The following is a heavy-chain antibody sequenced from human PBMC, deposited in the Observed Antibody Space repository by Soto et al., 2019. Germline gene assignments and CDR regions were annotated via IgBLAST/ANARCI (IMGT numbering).Heavy chain of an antibody. Sequence: VQLVESGGGVVQPGRSLRLSCAASGFTFSDYAMHWVRQAPGKGLEWVAVVSHDGRNTHYADSVKGRFTISRDSSKNTVSLEMTSLRAEDXAVXXCXKGGRQWLVTSDFNYWGQGALVTVSS. CDR1: GFTFSDYA. D-gene: IGHD6-19*01. CDR3: XKGGRQWLVTSDFNY. CDR2: VSHDGRNT. J-gene: IGHJ4*02. V-gene: IGHV3-30*18.